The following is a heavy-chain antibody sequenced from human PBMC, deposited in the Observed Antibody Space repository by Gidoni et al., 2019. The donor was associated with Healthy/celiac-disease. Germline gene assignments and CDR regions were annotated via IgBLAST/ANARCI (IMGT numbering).Heavy chain of an antibody. V-gene: IGHV5-51*03. Sequence: EVQLVQSGAEVKKPGESLKIPFKGSGYSFTSYWIGWLRQMPGKGLEWMGIIYPGDSDTRYSPSFQGQVTISADKSISTAYLQWSSLKASDTAMYYCARRALTTYHALGWYFDLWGRGTLVTVSS. CDR1: GYSFTSYW. J-gene: IGHJ2*01. D-gene: IGHD4-17*01. CDR2: IYPGDSDT. CDR3: ARRALTTYHALGWYFDL.